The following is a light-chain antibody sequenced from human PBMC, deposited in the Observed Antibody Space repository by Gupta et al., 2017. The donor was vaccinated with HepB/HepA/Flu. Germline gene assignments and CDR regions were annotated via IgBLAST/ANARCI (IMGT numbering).Light chain of an antibody. CDR1: SSDVGGYNY. Sequence: QSALTQPRSVSASPGQSVTISCTVTSSDVGGYNYVSWYQQHPGKAPNCMIYDVTKRPSGVPDRFSGSKSGNTASLTISGLQAEDEANYHCCSYAGSHSWGFGGGAKVTVL. J-gene: IGLJ2*01. CDR3: CSYAGSHSWG. V-gene: IGLV2-11*01. CDR2: DVT.